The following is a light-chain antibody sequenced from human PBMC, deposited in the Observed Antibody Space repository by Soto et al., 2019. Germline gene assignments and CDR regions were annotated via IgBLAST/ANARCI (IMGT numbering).Light chain of an antibody. CDR2: YHSDSNK. CDR1: SGFSVGDFW. Sequence: QPVLTQPSSHSASSGASVRLTCMLSSGFSVGDFWIRWYQQKPGNAPRYLLYYHSDSNKGKGSGVSGGFSGSTDATANAGTLRIFGRLPEEEADYYCGTWHSSPKTHVVFGGGTKLTVL. CDR3: GTWHSSPKTHVV. V-gene: IGLV5-52*01. J-gene: IGLJ2*01.